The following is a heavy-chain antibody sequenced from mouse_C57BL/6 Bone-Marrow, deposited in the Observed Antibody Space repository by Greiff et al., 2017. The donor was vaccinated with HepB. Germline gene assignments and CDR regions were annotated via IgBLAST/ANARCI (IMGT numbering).Heavy chain of an antibody. J-gene: IGHJ3*01. V-gene: IGHV6-6*01. CDR1: GFTFSDAW. CDR2: IRNKANNHAT. D-gene: IGHD1-1*01. Sequence: EVKLEESGGGLVQPGGSMKLSCAASGFTFSDAWMDWVRQSPEKGLEWVAEIRNKANNHATYYAESVKGTFTISRDDSKSTVYLQLHSLRAEDTGIYYCTREVVAPRRFAYWGQGTLLTVSA. CDR3: TREVVAPRRFAY.